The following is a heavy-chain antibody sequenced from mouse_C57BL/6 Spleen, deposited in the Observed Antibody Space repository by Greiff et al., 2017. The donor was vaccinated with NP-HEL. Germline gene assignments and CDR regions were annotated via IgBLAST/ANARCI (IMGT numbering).Heavy chain of an antibody. CDR3: ARSGAPNYAMDY. CDR2: IYPGDGDT. J-gene: IGHJ4*01. D-gene: IGHD1-3*01. V-gene: IGHV1-80*01. CDR1: GYAFSSYW. Sequence: VKLMESGAELVKPGASVKISCKASGYAFSSYWMNWVKQRPGKGLEWIGQIYPGDGDTNYNGKFKGKATLTADKSSSTAYMQLSSLTSEDSAVYFCARSGAPNYAMDYWGQGTSVTVSS.